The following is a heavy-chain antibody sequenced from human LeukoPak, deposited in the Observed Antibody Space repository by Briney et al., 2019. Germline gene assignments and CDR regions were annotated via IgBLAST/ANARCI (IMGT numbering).Heavy chain of an antibody. V-gene: IGHV5-51*01. CDR1: GYSFTTYW. Sequence: PEESLQISCNGSGYSFTTYWIGWVRQMPEKGQEWMGIIYHSDSDTRYNPSFQGQVTTSTDKSISTAYLRWSSLKASDTGMYYCARRRVSGTSYFRERLYDAFDIWGQGTMVTVSS. CDR2: IYHSDSDT. D-gene: IGHD6-19*01. CDR3: ARRRVSGTSYFRERLYDAFDI. J-gene: IGHJ3*02.